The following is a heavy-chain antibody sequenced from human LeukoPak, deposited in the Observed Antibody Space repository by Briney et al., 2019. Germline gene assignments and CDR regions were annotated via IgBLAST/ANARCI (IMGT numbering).Heavy chain of an antibody. CDR2: INHSGST. V-gene: IGHV4-34*01. Sequence: SETLSLTCAVYGGSFSGYYWSWIRQPPGKGLEWIGEINHSGSTNYNPSLKSRVTISVDTSKNQFSLKLSSVTAADTAVYYCARDYCSSTSCSDAFDIWGQGIMVTVSS. D-gene: IGHD2-2*01. CDR3: ARDYCSSTSCSDAFDI. CDR1: GGSFSGYY. J-gene: IGHJ3*02.